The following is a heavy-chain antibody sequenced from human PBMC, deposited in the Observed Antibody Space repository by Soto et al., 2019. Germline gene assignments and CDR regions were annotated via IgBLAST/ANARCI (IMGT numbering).Heavy chain of an antibody. CDR3: VRDDAHPDNGFDN. Sequence: QVQLVESGGGVVQPGRSLRLSCAASGFIFSNYGMHWVRQAPGKGLEWVAVIPDDASYQYYADSVKGRFTISRDNSKNTLYLQRNSLRGEDSAVYYCVRDDAHPDNGFDNWGQGILVTVSS. V-gene: IGHV3-33*01. CDR2: IPDDASYQ. J-gene: IGHJ4*02. D-gene: IGHD1-1*01. CDR1: GFIFSNYG.